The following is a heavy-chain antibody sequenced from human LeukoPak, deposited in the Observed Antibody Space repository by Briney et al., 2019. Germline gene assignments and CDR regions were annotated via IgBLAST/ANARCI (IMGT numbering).Heavy chain of an antibody. CDR2: IYTSGST. D-gene: IGHD7-27*01. V-gene: IGHV4-4*07. J-gene: IGHJ3*02. CDR1: GGSISSYY. CDR3: ARLRVNWGPDDAFDI. Sequence: SETLSLTCIVSGGSISSYYWSWIRQPAGKGLEWIGHIYTSGSTKYNPSLKSRVTMSVDTSKNQFSLKLSSVTAADTAVYYCARLRVNWGPDDAFDIWGQGTMVTVSS.